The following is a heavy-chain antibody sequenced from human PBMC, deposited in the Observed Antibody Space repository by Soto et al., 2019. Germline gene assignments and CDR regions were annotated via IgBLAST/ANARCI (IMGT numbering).Heavy chain of an antibody. V-gene: IGHV3-23*01. CDR3: AKGSFGFDY. CDR2: ISKSGDST. Sequence: SGGSLRLSCAASGVPFTSYAMTWVRQVSGEGLQWVSSISKSGDSTYYADSVKGRFTTSRDNSKNTLYLQMNSLRAEDTAIYYCAKGSFGFDYRGQGTLVTVSS. D-gene: IGHD3-10*01. J-gene: IGHJ4*02. CDR1: GVPFTSYA.